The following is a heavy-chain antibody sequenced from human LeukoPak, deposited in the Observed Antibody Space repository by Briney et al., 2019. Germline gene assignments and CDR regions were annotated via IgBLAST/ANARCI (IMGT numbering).Heavy chain of an antibody. D-gene: IGHD1/OR15-1a*01. CDR3: ARVMNREGTNY. J-gene: IGHJ4*02. Sequence: ASVKVSCKASGGTFSSYAISWVRQAPGQGLEWMGGIIPIFGTANYAQKFQGRVTITADKSTSTAYMELNRLRSDDTAVYYCARVMNREGTNYWGQGTLVTVSS. V-gene: IGHV1-69*06. CDR2: IIPIFGTA. CDR1: GGTFSSYA.